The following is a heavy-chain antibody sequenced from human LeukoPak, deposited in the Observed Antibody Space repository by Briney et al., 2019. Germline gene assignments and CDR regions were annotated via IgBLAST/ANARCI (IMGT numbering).Heavy chain of an antibody. CDR2: IKQDGSGE. CDR1: GFTFSTSW. Sequence: GGSLRLSCAASGFTFSTSWMGWVRQTPGKGLEWVANIKQDGSGETYVDSVKGRFTISRDNAKNSLYLQMNSLRAEDTSVYYCTRGAGDCWGQGTLVTVSS. CDR3: TRGAGDC. V-gene: IGHV3-7*01. J-gene: IGHJ4*01.